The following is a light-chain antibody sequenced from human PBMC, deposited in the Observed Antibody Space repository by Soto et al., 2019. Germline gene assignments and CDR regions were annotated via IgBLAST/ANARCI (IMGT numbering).Light chain of an antibody. CDR2: DVT. CDR3: SSFTSSITYV. J-gene: IGLJ1*01. V-gene: IGLV2-14*01. Sequence: QSVLTQPASVSGSPGQSITISCTGTSSDVGGYNSVSWYRQDPGKAPKLMIYDVTNRPSGVSNRFSASKPGNTASLTISGLQAEDEADYYCSSFTSSITYVFGTGTKVTVL. CDR1: SSDVGGYNS.